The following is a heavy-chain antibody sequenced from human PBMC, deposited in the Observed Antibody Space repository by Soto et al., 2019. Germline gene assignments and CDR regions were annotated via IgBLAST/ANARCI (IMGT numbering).Heavy chain of an antibody. CDR2: IYSGGST. D-gene: IGHD3-10*01. J-gene: IGHJ4*02. Sequence: GGSLRLSCAASGFTFSSYAMSWVRQAPGKGLEWVSVIYSGGSTYYADSVKGRFTISRDNSKNTLYLQMNSLRAEDTAVYYCARESGAGGLDYWGQGTLVTVSS. CDR1: GFTFSSYA. V-gene: IGHV3-53*01. CDR3: ARESGAGGLDY.